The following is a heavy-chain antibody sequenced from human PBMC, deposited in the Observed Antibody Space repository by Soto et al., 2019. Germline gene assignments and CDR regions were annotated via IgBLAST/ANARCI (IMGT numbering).Heavy chain of an antibody. D-gene: IGHD3-3*01. CDR3: ARAPTETIFGVVIIPPDY. J-gene: IGHJ4*02. CDR2: INPNSGGT. V-gene: IGHV1-2*04. CDR1: GYTFTGYY. Sequence: ASVKVSCKASGYTFTGYYMHWVRQAPGQGLEWMGWINPNSGGTNYAQKFQGWVTMTRDTSIDTAYMELSRPRSDDTAVYYCARAPTETIFGVVIIPPDYWGQGTLVTVSS.